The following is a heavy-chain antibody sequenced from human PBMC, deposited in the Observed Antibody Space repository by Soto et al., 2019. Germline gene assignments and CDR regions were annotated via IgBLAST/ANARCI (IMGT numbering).Heavy chain of an antibody. V-gene: IGHV3-23*01. CDR1: AFTLTNYA. J-gene: IGHJ3*02. CDR2: ISGGSASR. CDR3: AKGQGSVPSAIRAFDI. D-gene: IGHD2-2*01. Sequence: EVQLLESGGGLVQPGGSLRLSCTASAFTLTNYAMSWVRQAPGKGLEWVSSISGGSASRYYADSVKGRFTISRDNSKNPLYLQMSSLRAEDTALYYCAKGQGSVPSAIRAFDIWGQGTMVTVSS.